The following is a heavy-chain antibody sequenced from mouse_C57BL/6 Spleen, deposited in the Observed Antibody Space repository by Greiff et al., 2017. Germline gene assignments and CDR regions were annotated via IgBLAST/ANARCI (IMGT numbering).Heavy chain of an antibody. V-gene: IGHV14-3*01. CDR3: ARSSLYYGSSYDAMDY. Sequence: VHVKQSVAELVRPGASVKLSCTASGFNIKNTYMHWVKQRPEQGLEWIGRIDPANGNTKYAPKFQGKATITADTSSNTAYLQLSSLTSEDTAIYYCARSSLYYGSSYDAMDYWGQGTSVTVSS. CDR2: IDPANGNT. J-gene: IGHJ4*01. D-gene: IGHD1-1*01. CDR1: GFNIKNTY.